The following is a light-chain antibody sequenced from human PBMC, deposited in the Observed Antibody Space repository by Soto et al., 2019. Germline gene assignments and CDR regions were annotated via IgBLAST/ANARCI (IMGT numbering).Light chain of an antibody. CDR3: QQYGSSPRT. CDR1: QSVSSSY. Sequence: EIVFTQSIATLSLSLGERATLSCMASQSVSSSYLAWYQQKPGQAPRLLIYGASSRATGIPERFSGSGSGTDFTLTISRLEPEDFAVYYCQQYGSSPRTFGQGTXVDIK. V-gene: IGKV3-20*01. CDR2: GAS. J-gene: IGKJ1*01.